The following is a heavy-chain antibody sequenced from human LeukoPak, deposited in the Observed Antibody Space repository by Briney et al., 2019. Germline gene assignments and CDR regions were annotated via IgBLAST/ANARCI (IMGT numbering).Heavy chain of an antibody. CDR1: GFTFSSYS. J-gene: IGHJ4*02. CDR3: ARDTGTEFDY. V-gene: IGHV3-21*01. D-gene: IGHD2-8*02. CDR2: ISSSNSYI. Sequence: GGSLRLSCAASGFTFSSYSMNWVRQAPGKGLEWVSSISSSNSYIYYADSVKGRFTISRDNAKNSLYPQMNSLRAEDTAVYYCARDTGTEFDYWGQGTLVTVSS.